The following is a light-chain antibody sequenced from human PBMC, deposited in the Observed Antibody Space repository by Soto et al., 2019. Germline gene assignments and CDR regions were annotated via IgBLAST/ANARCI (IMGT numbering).Light chain of an antibody. CDR3: QPYGSSGT. V-gene: IGKV3-20*01. J-gene: IGKJ4*02. CDR2: GAS. Sequence: LTLSAGTLSLSPGERATLSCRASQSVSSSYLAWYQQQPGQAPRLLIYGASNRATGVPDRFSGSGSGTDFTLTFSRLEADGFRVCNSQPYGSSGTFGEGTKVDIK. CDR1: QSVSSSY.